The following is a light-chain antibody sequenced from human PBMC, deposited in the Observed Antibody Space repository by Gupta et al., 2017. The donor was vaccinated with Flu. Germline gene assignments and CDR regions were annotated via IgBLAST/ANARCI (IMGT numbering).Light chain of an antibody. CDR2: GAS. CDR1: QSINNN. Sequence: ATLSVSPGERVTLSCRASQSINNNLAWYQQKPGQAPRLLIHGASTVATGIPARFSGSGSGREFTLTISSLQSEDFAVYYCQQYDDWPLYTFGQGTKLEIK. J-gene: IGKJ2*01. V-gene: IGKV3-15*01. CDR3: QQYDDWPLYT.